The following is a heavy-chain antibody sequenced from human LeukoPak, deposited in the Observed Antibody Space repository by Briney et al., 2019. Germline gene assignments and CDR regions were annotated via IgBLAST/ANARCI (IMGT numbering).Heavy chain of an antibody. Sequence: SGGSLRLSCAASGFTFSSYWMSWVRQAPGKGLEWVANIKQDGSEKYHVDSVKGRFTISRDTAKNSLYLQMNSLRAEDTAVYYCARDSSVRYYDFWSGSYDAFDIWGQGTMVTVSS. CDR1: GFTFSSYW. J-gene: IGHJ3*02. CDR2: IKQDGSEK. CDR3: ARDSSVRYYDFWSGSYDAFDI. D-gene: IGHD3-3*01. V-gene: IGHV3-7*01.